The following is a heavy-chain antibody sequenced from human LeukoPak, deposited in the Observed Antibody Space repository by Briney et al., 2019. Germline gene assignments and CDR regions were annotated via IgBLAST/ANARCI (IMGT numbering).Heavy chain of an antibody. CDR3: AGTIGAGYSSGIDAFDI. CDR1: GYTFTGYY. J-gene: IGHJ3*02. V-gene: IGHV1-2*02. D-gene: IGHD6-19*01. CDR2: INPNSGGT. Sequence: GESLKISCKGSGYTFTGYYMHWVRQAPGQGLEWMGWINPNSGGTNYAQKFQGRVTMTRDTSISTAYMELSRLRSDDTAVYYCAGTIGAGYSSGIDAFDIWGQGTMVTVSS.